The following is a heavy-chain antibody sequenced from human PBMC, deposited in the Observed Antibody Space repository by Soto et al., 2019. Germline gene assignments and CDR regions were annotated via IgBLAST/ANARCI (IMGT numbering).Heavy chain of an antibody. J-gene: IGHJ5*02. D-gene: IGHD3-16*01. CDR3: ARMETFGSLNWFDP. Sequence: ASVQVSCKASGYSFTNNDVSWVRQATGQGLEWMGWMNPGSGDTGYAQKFQGRVTMTRDISIATAYMELSSLRSDDTAIYYCARMETFGSLNWFDPWGQGTLVTVSS. V-gene: IGHV1-8*01. CDR1: GYSFTNND. CDR2: MNPGSGDT.